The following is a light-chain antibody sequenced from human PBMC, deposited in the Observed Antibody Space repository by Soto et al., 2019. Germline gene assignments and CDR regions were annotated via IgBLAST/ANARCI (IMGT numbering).Light chain of an antibody. CDR2: DTS. CDR1: TGAVTSGHY. Sequence: QAVVTQEPSLTVSPGGTVTLTCGSSTGAVTSGHYPYWFQQKPGQAPRTRIYDTSNKHSWTPARFSGSLLGGKAALTLSGAQPEDEADYYCFLSYSVAFVVFGGGTKLTVL. V-gene: IGLV7-46*01. J-gene: IGLJ2*01. CDR3: FLSYSVAFVV.